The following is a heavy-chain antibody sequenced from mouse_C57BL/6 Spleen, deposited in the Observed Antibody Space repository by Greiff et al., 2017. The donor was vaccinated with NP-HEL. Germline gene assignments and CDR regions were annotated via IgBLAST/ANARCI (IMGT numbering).Heavy chain of an antibody. J-gene: IGHJ3*01. CDR2: IHPSDSDT. Sequence: VQLQQPGAELVKPGASVKVSCKASGYTFTSYWMHWVKQRPGQGLEWIGRIHPSDSDTNYNQKFKGKATLTVDQSSSTAYMQLSSLTSEDSAVYYCARGWANDYFFAYWGQGTLVTVSA. D-gene: IGHD2-4*01. V-gene: IGHV1-74*01. CDR1: GYTFTSYW. CDR3: ARGWANDYFFAY.